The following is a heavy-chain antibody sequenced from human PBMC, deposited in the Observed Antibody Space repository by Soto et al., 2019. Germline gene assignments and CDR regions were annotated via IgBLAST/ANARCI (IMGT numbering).Heavy chain of an antibody. CDR2: IKQDGSEK. D-gene: IGHD6-19*01. J-gene: IGHJ6*02. CDR1: GFTFSSYW. V-gene: IGHV3-7*03. Sequence: EVQLVESGGGLVQPGGSLRLSCAASGFTFSSYWMSWVRQAPGKGLEWVANIKQDGSEKYYVDSVKGRFTISRDNAKNPLYLQMNSLRAEDTAVYYCAKTVAGGGYYYGMDVWGQGTTVTVSS. CDR3: AKTVAGGGYYYGMDV.